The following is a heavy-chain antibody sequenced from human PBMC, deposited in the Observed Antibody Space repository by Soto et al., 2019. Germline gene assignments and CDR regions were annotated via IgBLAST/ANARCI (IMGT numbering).Heavy chain of an antibody. V-gene: IGHV1-3*01. D-gene: IGHD2-8*01. Sequence: ASVKVSCKASGYTFTSYAMHWVRQAPGQRLEWMGWINAGNGNTKYSQKFQGRVTITRDTSASTAYMELSSLRSEDTAVYYCARGDCTNGVCYRDDDAFGIWGQGTMVTVS. J-gene: IGHJ3*02. CDR1: GYTFTSYA. CDR2: INAGNGNT. CDR3: ARGDCTNGVCYRDDDAFGI.